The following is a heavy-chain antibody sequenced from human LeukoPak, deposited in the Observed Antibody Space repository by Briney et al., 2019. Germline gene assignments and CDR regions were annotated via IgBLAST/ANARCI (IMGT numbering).Heavy chain of an antibody. CDR1: GFTFSTFA. V-gene: IGHV4-59*01. D-gene: IGHD1-26*01. J-gene: IGHJ6*03. Sequence: GSLRLSCAASGFTFSTFAMIWVRQPPGKGLEWIGYIYYSGSTNYNPSLKSRVTISVDTSKNQFSLKLSSVTAADTAVYYCARVRVREPYYMDVWGKGTTVTISS. CDR2: IYYSGST. CDR3: ARVRVREPYYMDV.